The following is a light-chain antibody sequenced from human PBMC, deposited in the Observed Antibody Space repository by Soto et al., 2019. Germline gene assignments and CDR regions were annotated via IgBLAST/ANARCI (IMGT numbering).Light chain of an antibody. V-gene: IGKV1-5*03. CDR3: QQYNFYPWT. CDR1: QTISTW. CDR2: KAS. Sequence: DIQMTQSPSTLSGSAGDRVTITCRASQTISTWLAWYQQKPGKAPKLLIYKASSLETGVPSRFSGSGSGTEFTLTISSLQPDDFATYFCQQYNFYPWTFGQGTKVDI. J-gene: IGKJ1*01.